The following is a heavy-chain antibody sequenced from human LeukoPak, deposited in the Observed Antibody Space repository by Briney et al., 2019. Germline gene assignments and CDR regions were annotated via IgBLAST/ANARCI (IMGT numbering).Heavy chain of an antibody. CDR2: IYYSGST. CDR1: GVSISGSCYC. Sequence: SETLSLTCAVSGVSISGSCYCWGWIRQPPGKGLEWIGNIYYSGSTYYNASLQSRVTISIDTSKNQFSLKLTSVTAADTAVYYCVRAVHSSSWYYWFDPWGQGTLVTVSS. V-gene: IGHV4-39*07. D-gene: IGHD6-13*01. J-gene: IGHJ5*02. CDR3: VRAVHSSSWYYWFDP.